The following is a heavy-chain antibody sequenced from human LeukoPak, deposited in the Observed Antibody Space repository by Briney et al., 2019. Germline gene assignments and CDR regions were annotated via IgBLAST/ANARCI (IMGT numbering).Heavy chain of an antibody. Sequence: GGSLRLSCAASGLTFSSYWMHWVRQAPGKGLVWVSRINSDGSTTTYADSVKGRFTISRDNAKNTLYLQMNSLRAEDTAVYYCAELGITMTGGVWGKGTTVTISS. CDR3: AELGITMTGGV. J-gene: IGHJ6*04. CDR1: GLTFSSYW. CDR2: INSDGSTT. V-gene: IGHV3-74*01. D-gene: IGHD3-10*02.